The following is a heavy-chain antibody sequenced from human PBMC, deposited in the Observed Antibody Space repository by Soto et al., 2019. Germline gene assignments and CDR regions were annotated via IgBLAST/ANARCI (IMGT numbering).Heavy chain of an antibody. Sequence: QLQLQESGSGLVKPSQTLSLTCAVSGGSISSGGNSWSWIRQPPGKGLEWIGYIYHSGSTYYNPSLESRVAISVDRSKNQFSLKLSSVTAADTAVYYCARAGDSSGPVALGYWGQGTLVTVSS. J-gene: IGHJ4*02. CDR3: ARAGDSSGPVALGY. V-gene: IGHV4-30-2*01. D-gene: IGHD6-19*01. CDR1: GGSISSGGNS. CDR2: IYHSGST.